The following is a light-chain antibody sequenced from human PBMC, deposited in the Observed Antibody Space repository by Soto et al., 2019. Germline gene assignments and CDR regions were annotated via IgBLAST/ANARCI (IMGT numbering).Light chain of an antibody. CDR1: QSISTY. J-gene: IGKJ1*01. V-gene: IGKV1-5*03. Sequence: ITQSPATLSVSPGGRATLSCRASQSISTYLAWYQQKPGKAPKLLIYKASSLEGGVPSRFSGTGSGTEFTLTISSLQPDDFATYYCQQYNRYSPWTFGRGTKVDIK. CDR2: KAS. CDR3: QQYNRYSPWT.